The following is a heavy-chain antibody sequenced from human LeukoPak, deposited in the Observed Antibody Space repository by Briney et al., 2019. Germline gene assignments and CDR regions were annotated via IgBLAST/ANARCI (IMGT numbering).Heavy chain of an antibody. CDR3: AIVIAPAD. CDR2: INCNSGGT. D-gene: IGHD6-13*01. V-gene: IGHV1-2*02. Sequence: ASVKVSCKGSGYTFTGYYIHWMRQAPGQGLEWMGWINCNSGGTNYAQKFQGRVTMTRDTSISTAYMELNRLRSDDTAVYYCAIVIAPADWGQGTLVTVSS. J-gene: IGHJ4*02. CDR1: GYTFTGYY.